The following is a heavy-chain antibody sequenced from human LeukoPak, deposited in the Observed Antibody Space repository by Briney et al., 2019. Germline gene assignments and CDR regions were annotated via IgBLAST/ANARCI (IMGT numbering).Heavy chain of an antibody. CDR1: GGSISSYY. V-gene: IGHV4-59*01. CDR3: ARAPTMVRGVGFDY. J-gene: IGHJ4*02. D-gene: IGHD3-10*01. Sequence: SETLSLTCTVSGGSISSYYWSWLRQPPGKGLEWIGYIYYSGSTNYNPSLKSRVTISVDTSKNQFSLKLSSVTAADTAVYYCARAPTMVRGVGFDYWGQGTLVTVSS. CDR2: IYYSGST.